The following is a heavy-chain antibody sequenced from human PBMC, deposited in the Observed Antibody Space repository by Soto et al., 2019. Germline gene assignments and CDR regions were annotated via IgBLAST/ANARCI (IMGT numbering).Heavy chain of an antibody. J-gene: IGHJ4*02. CDR1: GFTFSNDW. CDR3: IKVLTRGVGVPRFYFDS. Sequence: GGSLRLSCSPSGFTFSNDWKHWVRQAPGKVLEWVSRINADGGSTHYADSVRGRFTISRDNAKNTLFLQLNSLRVEDTAIYYCIKVLTRGVGVPRFYFDSWGQGTLVTVSS. D-gene: IGHD3-9*01. V-gene: IGHV3-74*01. CDR2: INADGGST.